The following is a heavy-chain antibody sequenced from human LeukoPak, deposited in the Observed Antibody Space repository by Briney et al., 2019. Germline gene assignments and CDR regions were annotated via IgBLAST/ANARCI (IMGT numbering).Heavy chain of an antibody. CDR1: GGSISSGSYY. V-gene: IGHV4-61*02. CDR2: IYTSGST. J-gene: IGHJ4*02. D-gene: IGHD6-13*01. CDR3: ARELSIAPYYFDY. Sequence: SQTLSLTCTVSGGSISSGSYYWSWIRQPAGKGLEWIGRIYTSGSTNYNPSLKSRVTISVDTSKNQFSLKLSSVTAADTAVYYCARELSIAPYYFDYWGQGTLVTVSS.